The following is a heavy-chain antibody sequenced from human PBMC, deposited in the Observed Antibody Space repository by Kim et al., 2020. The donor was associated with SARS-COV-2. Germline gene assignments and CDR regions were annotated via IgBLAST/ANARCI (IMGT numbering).Heavy chain of an antibody. CDR1: GFTFSSYA. V-gene: IGHV3-23*01. Sequence: GGSLRLSCAASGFTFSSYAMSWVRQAPGKGLEWVSAISGSGGSTYYADSVKGRFTISRDNSKNTLYLQMNSLRAEDTAVYYCAKDLTMVQGRFRGVHYYFDYWGQGTLVTVSS. D-gene: IGHD3-10*01. CDR3: AKDLTMVQGRFRGVHYYFDY. CDR2: ISGSGGST. J-gene: IGHJ4*02.